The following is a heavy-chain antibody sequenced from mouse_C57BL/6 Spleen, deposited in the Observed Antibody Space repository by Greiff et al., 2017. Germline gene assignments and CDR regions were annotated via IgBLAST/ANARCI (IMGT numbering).Heavy chain of an antibody. V-gene: IGHV3-6*01. CDR2: ISYDGSN. D-gene: IGHD3-2*02. CDR3: ARDGAAQAPWFAY. CDR1: GYSITSGYY. J-gene: IGHJ3*01. Sequence: EVKLMESGPGLVKPSQSLSLTCSVTGYSITSGYYWNWIRQFPGNKLEWMGYISYDGSNNYNPSLKNRISITRDTSKNQFFLKLNSVTTEDTATYYCARDGAAQAPWFAYWGQGTLVTVSA.